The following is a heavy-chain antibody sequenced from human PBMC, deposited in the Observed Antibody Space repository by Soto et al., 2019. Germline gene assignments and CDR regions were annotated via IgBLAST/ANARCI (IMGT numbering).Heavy chain of an antibody. V-gene: IGHV3-23*01. D-gene: IGHD4-4*01. J-gene: IGHJ4*02. CDR2: ISGSGNST. CDR3: AKGDYSNYGRFDY. Sequence: GSLRLSCAASGFTFSSYDMSWVRQAPGKGLEWVSAISGSGNSTYYADSVKGRFTISRDNSKNTLYPQMNSLRAEDTAIYSCAKGDYSNYGRFDYWGQGTLVTVSS. CDR1: GFTFSSYD.